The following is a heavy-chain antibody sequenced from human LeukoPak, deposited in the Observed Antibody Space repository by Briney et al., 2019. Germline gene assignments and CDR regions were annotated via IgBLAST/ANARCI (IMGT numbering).Heavy chain of an antibody. V-gene: IGHV1-18*01. D-gene: IGHD3-10*01. CDR2: ISAYNGNT. Sequence: ASVKVSCKASGYTFTSYGISWVRQAPGQGLEWMGWISAYNGNTNYAQKLQGRVTMTTDTSTSTAYTELRSLRSDDTAVYYCARDPSYYYGSGSSRHFDYWGQGTLVTVSS. CDR3: ARDPSYYYGSGSSRHFDY. CDR1: GYTFTSYG. J-gene: IGHJ4*02.